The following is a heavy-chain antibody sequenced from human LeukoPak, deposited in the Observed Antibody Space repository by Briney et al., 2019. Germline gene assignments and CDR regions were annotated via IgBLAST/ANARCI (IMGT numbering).Heavy chain of an antibody. CDR3: AREMRLVGRVFDY. Sequence: GGSLRLSCEASAFTISSYWMSWVRQAPGKGLEWVANIKEDGSEIYYVDSVKGRFTISRDNAKNSLYLQMNSLRAEDTAVYYCAREMRLVGRVFDYWGQGTLVTVSS. CDR2: IKEDGSEI. D-gene: IGHD6-6*01. J-gene: IGHJ4*02. CDR1: AFTISSYW. V-gene: IGHV3-7*01.